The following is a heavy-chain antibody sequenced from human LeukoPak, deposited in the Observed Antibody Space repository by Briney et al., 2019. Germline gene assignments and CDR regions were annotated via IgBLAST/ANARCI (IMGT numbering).Heavy chain of an antibody. V-gene: IGHV4-39*07. CDR2: LYYSGST. J-gene: IGHJ3*02. CDR3: ARDLKAYYDILTGYPAGAFDI. D-gene: IGHD3-9*01. CDR1: GGSISSSSYY. Sequence: SETLSLTCTVSGGSISSSSYYWGWIRQPPGKGLEWIGSLYYSGSTYYNPSLKSRVTISVDTSKNQFSLKLSSVTAADTAVYYCARDLKAYYDILTGYPAGAFDIWGQGTMVTVSS.